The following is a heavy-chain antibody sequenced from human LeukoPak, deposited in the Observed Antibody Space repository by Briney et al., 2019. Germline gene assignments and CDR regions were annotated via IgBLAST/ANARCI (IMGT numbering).Heavy chain of an antibody. D-gene: IGHD5-18*01. CDR1: GYSFTNYW. CDR3: ARQTAMGRSGDY. J-gene: IGHJ4*02. CDR2: IDPSDSET. Sequence: GESLKISCKASGYSFTNYWIGWVRQMPGKGLEWMGIIDPSDSETQYTPSFQGQVTISVDKSLTTAYLQWTSLKASDTAMYYCARQTAMGRSGDYWGQGTLVTVSS. V-gene: IGHV5-51*01.